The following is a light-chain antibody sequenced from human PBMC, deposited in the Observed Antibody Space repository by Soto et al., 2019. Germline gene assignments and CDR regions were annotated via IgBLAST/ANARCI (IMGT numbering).Light chain of an antibody. CDR1: QTIDNW. J-gene: IGKJ4*01. CDR3: HQADSFPLT. Sequence: DIQMTQSPSTLSASVGDRVTITCRASQTIDNWLAWYQQIPGKAPNLLIYKVSSLDSGVPSRFSGSGSGTEFTLTITSLQPEDFATYYCHQADSFPLTFGGGTKVEIK. V-gene: IGKV1-5*03. CDR2: KVS.